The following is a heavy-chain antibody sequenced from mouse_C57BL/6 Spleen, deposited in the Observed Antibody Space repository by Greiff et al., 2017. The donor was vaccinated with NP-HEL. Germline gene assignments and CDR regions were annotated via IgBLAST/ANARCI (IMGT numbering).Heavy chain of an antibody. J-gene: IGHJ2*01. CDR2: IDPANGNT. Sequence: VHVKQSVAELVRPGASVKLSCTASGFNIKNTYMHWVKQRPEQGLEWIGRIDPANGNTKYAPKFQGKATITADTSSNTAYLQRSSLTSEDTAIYYCAGGYMGNYVDYWGQGTTLTVSS. D-gene: IGHD1-1*02. CDR1: GFNIKNTY. V-gene: IGHV14-3*01. CDR3: AGGYMGNYVDY.